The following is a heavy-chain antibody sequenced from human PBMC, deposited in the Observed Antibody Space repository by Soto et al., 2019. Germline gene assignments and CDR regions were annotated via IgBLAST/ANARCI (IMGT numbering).Heavy chain of an antibody. J-gene: IGHJ4*02. Sequence: RRLSRAASGFTFRTYAMIWVRQAPGKGLEWVSAISGSGDSTYYADSVKGRFTISRDNSKNTLYLQMSSLRAEDTAIYYCAKDSFINLRGYDSYWGQGTLVTVSS. V-gene: IGHV3-23*01. D-gene: IGHD5-12*01. CDR3: AKDSFINLRGYDSY. CDR1: GFTFRTYA. CDR2: ISGSGDST.